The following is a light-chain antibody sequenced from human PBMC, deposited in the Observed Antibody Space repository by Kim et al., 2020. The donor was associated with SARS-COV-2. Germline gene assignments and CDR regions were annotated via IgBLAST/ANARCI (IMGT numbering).Light chain of an antibody. J-gene: IGKJ2*01. CDR2: KAS. V-gene: IGKV1-5*03. Sequence: SESVGDRVTITCRASQSISSWLAWYQQKPGKAPKLLIYKASSLESGVPSRFSGSGSGTEFTLTISSLQPDDFATYYCQQYNSYSHTFGQGTKLEI. CDR3: QQYNSYSHT. CDR1: QSISSW.